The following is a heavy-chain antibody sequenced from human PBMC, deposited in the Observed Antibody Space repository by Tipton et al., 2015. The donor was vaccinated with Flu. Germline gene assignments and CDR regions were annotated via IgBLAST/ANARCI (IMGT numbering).Heavy chain of an antibody. D-gene: IGHD3-10*01. V-gene: IGHV4-59*01. J-gene: IGHJ5*02. Sequence: GLVKPSQTLSLSCSVSGGSISNSSWTWIRQSQGKALEWIGYISYIGSPNYNPSLRSRATISVDSSKSQFSLTLTSVTPADSAIYYCARLIKRGGVRFDPWGRGTLVTVSS. CDR3: ARLIKRGGVRFDP. CDR2: ISYIGSP. CDR1: GGSISNSS.